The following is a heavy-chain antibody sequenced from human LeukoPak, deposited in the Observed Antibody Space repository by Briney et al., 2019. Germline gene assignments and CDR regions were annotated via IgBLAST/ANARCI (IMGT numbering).Heavy chain of an antibody. CDR2: IYYSGST. Sequence: KTSETLSLTCTVSGGSISSSSYYWGWIRQPPGKGLEWIGGIYYSGSTYYNPSLKSRVTISVDTSKNQFSLKLSSVTAADTAVYYCARQWATTLHYYYYMDVWGKGTTVTVSS. D-gene: IGHD5-24*01. CDR3: ARQWATTLHYYYYMDV. J-gene: IGHJ6*03. CDR1: GGSISSSSYY. V-gene: IGHV4-39*01.